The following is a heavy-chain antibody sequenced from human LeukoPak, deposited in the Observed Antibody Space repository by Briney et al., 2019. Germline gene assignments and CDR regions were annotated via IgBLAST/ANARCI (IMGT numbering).Heavy chain of an antibody. CDR3: ARGYGLSYYDSSGYNDY. CDR1: GGSISPYY. Sequence: SETLSLTCTVSGGSISPYYWSWIRQPPGKGLEWIGEINHSGSTNYNPSLKSRVTISVDTSKNQFSLKLSSVTAADTAVYYCARGYGLSYYDSSGYNDYWGQGTLVTVSS. V-gene: IGHV4-34*01. CDR2: INHSGST. D-gene: IGHD3-22*01. J-gene: IGHJ4*02.